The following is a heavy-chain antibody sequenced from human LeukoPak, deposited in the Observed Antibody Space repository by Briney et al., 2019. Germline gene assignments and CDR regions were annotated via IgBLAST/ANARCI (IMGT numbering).Heavy chain of an antibody. J-gene: IGHJ4*02. V-gene: IGHV1-18*01. CDR2: ISAYNGNT. D-gene: IGHD3-3*01. CDR1: GYTFTSYD. CDR3: ARGHYDFWSGYQAYYFDY. Sequence: ASVKVSCKASGYTFTSYDINWVRQAPGQGLEWMGWISAYNGNTNYAQKLQGRVTMTTDTSTSTAYMELRSLRSDDTAVYYCARGHYDFWSGYQAYYFDYWGQGTLVTVSS.